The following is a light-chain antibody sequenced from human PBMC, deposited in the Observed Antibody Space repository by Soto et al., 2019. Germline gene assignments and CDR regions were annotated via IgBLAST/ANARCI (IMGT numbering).Light chain of an antibody. Sequence: DIQLTQSPSFLSASVGDRVTITCRASQGISSYLAWYQQKPGKAPKLLIYAASTLKSGVPSRFRGSGSGTEFTLTISSLQPEDFATYYCQQLNSYSFTFGPGTKVDIK. V-gene: IGKV1-9*01. CDR1: QGISSY. J-gene: IGKJ3*01. CDR2: AAS. CDR3: QQLNSYSFT.